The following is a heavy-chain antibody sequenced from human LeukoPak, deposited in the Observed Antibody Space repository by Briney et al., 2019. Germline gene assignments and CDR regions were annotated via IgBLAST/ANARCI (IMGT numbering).Heavy chain of an antibody. D-gene: IGHD6-19*01. V-gene: IGHV3-23*01. CDR1: GFTFSSYA. CDR2: ISGSGGST. Sequence: GGSLRLSCAASGFTFSSYAMSWIRQVPGKGLEWVSAISGSGGSTYYADSENGRSTIFRDKYNTTLFLQMSSTRSEDTAVYYCAKDREKGLAVARLEHWGQGTLVTVSS. CDR3: AKDREKGLAVARLEH. J-gene: IGHJ5*02.